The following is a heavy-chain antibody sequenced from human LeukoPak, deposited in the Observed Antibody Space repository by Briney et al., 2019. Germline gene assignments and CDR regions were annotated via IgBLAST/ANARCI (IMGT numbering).Heavy chain of an antibody. CDR3: ARGPSYSVLL. CDR2: IYYSGST. V-gene: IGHV4-59*11. J-gene: IGHJ4*02. CDR1: GGSISSHY. Sequence: SETLSLTCTVSGGSISSHYWSWIRQPPGKGLEWIGYIYYSGSTNYNPSLKSRVTISVDTSKNQFSLKLSSVTAADTAVYYCARGPSYSVLLGGQGTLVTVSA. D-gene: IGHD1-26*01.